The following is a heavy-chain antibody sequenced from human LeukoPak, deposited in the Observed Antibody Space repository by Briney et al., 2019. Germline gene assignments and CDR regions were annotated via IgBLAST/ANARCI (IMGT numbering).Heavy chain of an antibody. J-gene: IGHJ2*01. D-gene: IGHD6-13*01. V-gene: IGHV5-51*01. CDR1: GYSLTSYW. Sequence: GESLKISCKGSGYSLTSYWIGWVRQMPGKGLEWMGITYPGDSDTRYSPSFQGQVTISADKSISTAHLQWSSLKASDTAMYYCARPRHQNSSPGPWYFDLWGRGTLVTVSS. CDR2: TYPGDSDT. CDR3: ARPRHQNSSPGPWYFDL.